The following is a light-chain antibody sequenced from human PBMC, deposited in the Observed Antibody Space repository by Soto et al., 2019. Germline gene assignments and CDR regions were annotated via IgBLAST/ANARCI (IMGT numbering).Light chain of an antibody. CDR3: QQYGSYTGT. J-gene: IGKJ1*01. CDR2: GAS. Sequence: EIVLTQSPGTLSLSPGERATLSCRASQSVSSSYLACYQQKPGQAPRLLIYGASSRDTGLPDRFSGSGSGTDFTLTISRLEPEDFAVYYCQQYGSYTGTFGQGTKVEIK. V-gene: IGKV3-20*01. CDR1: QSVSSSY.